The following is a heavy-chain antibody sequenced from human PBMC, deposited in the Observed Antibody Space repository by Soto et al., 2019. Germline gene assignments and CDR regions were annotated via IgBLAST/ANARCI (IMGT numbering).Heavy chain of an antibody. CDR3: AKKLSGNNPFDF. V-gene: IGHV3-23*01. Sequence: EVYLLESGGGLVQPGGSLRLSCAASGFTFNSYSMAWVRQAPGEGLEWVSVISPGGDTIYYTDSVKGRFTISRDNPKNTLYLQMDSLRAEDTALYYCAKKLSGNNPFDFWGQGTLVTVSS. CDR2: ISPGGDTI. CDR1: GFTFNSYS. D-gene: IGHD3-3*01. J-gene: IGHJ4*02.